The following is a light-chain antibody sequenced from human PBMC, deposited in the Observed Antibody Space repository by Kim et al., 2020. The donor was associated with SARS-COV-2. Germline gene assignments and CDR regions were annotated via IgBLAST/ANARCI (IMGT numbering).Light chain of an antibody. CDR3: QQSYSSPRT. CDR2: AAS. V-gene: IGKV1-39*01. J-gene: IGKJ1*01. CDR1: QSISSY. Sequence: ASVGDRVTITCRASQSISSYLNWYQQKPGKAPKLLIYAASSLQSGVPSRFSGSGSGTDFTLTISSLQPEDFATYFCQQSYSSPRTFGQGTKVDIK.